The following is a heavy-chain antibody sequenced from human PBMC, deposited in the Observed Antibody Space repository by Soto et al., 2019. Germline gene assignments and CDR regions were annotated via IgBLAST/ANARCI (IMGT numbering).Heavy chain of an antibody. V-gene: IGHV3-74*01. CDR1: GFSFRSYW. Sequence: GGSLRLSCVASGFSFRSYWMHWVRQAPGKGLVWVSRVNSDGSGTSYADSVEGRLTISRDNAKNTLYLQMNNLRAEDTAVYYCTRANGPAAIGHFHYGMDVWGQGTTVTVSS. J-gene: IGHJ6*02. CDR3: TRANGPAAIGHFHYGMDV. D-gene: IGHD2-2*02. CDR2: VNSDGSGT.